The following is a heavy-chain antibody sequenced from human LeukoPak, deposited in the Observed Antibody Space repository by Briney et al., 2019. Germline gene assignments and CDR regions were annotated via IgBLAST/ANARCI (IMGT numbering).Heavy chain of an antibody. J-gene: IGHJ4*02. CDR2: IIPIFGTA. CDR1: GGTFSSYA. Sequence: PGASVKVSCKASGGTFSSYAISWVRQAPGQGLEWMGGIIPIFGTANYAQKFQGRVTITRDTSASTAYMELSSLRSEDTAVYFCASGGRFLEQLDYWGQGTLVTVSS. CDR3: ASGGRFLEQLDY. D-gene: IGHD3-3*01. V-gene: IGHV1-69*05.